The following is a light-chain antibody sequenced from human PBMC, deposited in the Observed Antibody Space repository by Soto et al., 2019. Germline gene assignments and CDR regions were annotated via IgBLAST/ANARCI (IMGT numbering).Light chain of an antibody. CDR1: SSDVGSYNF. CDR2: DVN. J-gene: IGLJ2*01. V-gene: IGLV2-23*02. Sequence: QSVLTQPASVSGSPGRSITVSSTRTSSDVGSYNFVSWYQQYPGKAPKLIIYDVNKRPSGVSNRFSGSKSGNTASLTISGLQAEDEADYYCCSYAGSYIFVLFGGGTKLTVL. CDR3: CSYAGSYIFVL.